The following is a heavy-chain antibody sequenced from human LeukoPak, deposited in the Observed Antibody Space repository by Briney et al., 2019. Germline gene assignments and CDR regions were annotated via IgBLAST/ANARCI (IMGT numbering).Heavy chain of an antibody. CDR3: TTGITMVRGVIHLIDY. Sequence: PGVSLRLSCAASGFTFSNAWMSWVRQAPGKGLEWVGRIKSKTDGGTTDYAAPVKGRFTISRDDSKNTLYLQMNSLKTEDTAVYYCTTGITMVRGVIHLIDYWGQGTLVTVSS. CDR2: IKSKTDGGTT. CDR1: GFTFSNAW. J-gene: IGHJ4*02. V-gene: IGHV3-15*01. D-gene: IGHD3-10*01.